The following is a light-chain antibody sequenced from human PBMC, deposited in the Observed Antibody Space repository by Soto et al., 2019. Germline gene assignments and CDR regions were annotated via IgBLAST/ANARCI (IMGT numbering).Light chain of an antibody. J-gene: IGKJ1*01. Sequence: DIVMTQSPLSLPVTPGEPASISCRSSQSLLHYNGYNYLDWYLQKPGQSPQLLIYLGSNRASGVPDRFSGSGSGTDFTLKISRVEAEDVGIYYCMQALQTPRTFGQGTKVEI. CDR1: QSLLHYNGYNY. CDR3: MQALQTPRT. V-gene: IGKV2-28*01. CDR2: LGS.